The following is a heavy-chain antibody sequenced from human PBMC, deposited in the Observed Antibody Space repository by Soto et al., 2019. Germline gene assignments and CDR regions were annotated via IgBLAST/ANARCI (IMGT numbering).Heavy chain of an antibody. CDR1: EFTFSSYG. J-gene: IGHJ4*02. D-gene: IGHD5-12*01. CDR3: AKDLSGYSGYDGGNFDD. Sequence: QPGGYLRLSCAASEFTFSSYGMHWVRQAPGKGLEWVAVISYDGSNKYYADSVEGRFTISRDNSKNTLYLQMNSLRAEDTAVYYCAKDLSGYSGYDGGNFDDWGQGT. CDR2: ISYDGSNK. V-gene: IGHV3-30*18.